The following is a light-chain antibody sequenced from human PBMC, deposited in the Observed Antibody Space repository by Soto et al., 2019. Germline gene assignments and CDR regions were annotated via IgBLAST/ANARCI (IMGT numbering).Light chain of an antibody. CDR3: AAWDDSLSGWV. Sequence: QSVLTQPPSASGTPGQRVTISCSGSSSNIVTNHVYWYQHLPGTAPKLLIYRNSLRPSGVPDRFSGSKSGTSASLAISGIRSEDEADYHCAAWDDSLSGWVFGGGTKLTVL. CDR1: SSNIVTNH. CDR2: RNS. J-gene: IGLJ3*02. V-gene: IGLV1-47*01.